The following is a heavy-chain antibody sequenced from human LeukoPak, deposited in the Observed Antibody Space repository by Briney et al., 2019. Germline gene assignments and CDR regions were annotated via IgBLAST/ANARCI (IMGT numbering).Heavy chain of an antibody. CDR3: AREGIAARAGFDY. Sequence: SETLSLTCTVSGGSISSSSYYWGWIRQPPGKGLEWIGSIYYSGSTYYNPSLKSRVTISVDTSKNQFSLKLSSVTAADTAVYYCAREGIAARAGFDYWGQGTLVTVSS. D-gene: IGHD6-6*01. V-gene: IGHV4-39*07. J-gene: IGHJ4*02. CDR1: GGSISSSSYY. CDR2: IYYSGST.